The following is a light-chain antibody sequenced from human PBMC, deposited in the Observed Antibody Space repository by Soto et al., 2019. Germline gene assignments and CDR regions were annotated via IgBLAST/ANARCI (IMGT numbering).Light chain of an antibody. CDR1: QRVSSY. J-gene: IGKJ3*01. V-gene: IGKV3-11*01. CDR3: HHRSNWALT. CDR2: DAS. Sequence: DIVLTQSPATRSLSPGERATLSCRASQRVSSYLFWFQQKPGQAPRLLIYDASTRATGIPARFSGSGSGTDFTLTISSLEAEDFAVYYCHHRSNWALTFGPGTKLDIK.